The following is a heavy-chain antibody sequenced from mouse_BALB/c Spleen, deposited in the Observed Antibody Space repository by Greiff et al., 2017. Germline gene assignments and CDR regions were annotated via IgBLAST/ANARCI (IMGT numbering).Heavy chain of an antibody. D-gene: IGHD4-1*01. J-gene: IGHJ3*01. CDR3: ARSITGTWFAY. V-gene: IGHV1-7*01. CDR2: INPSTGYT. CDR1: GYTFTSYW. Sequence: QVQLKESGAELAKPGASVKMSCKASGYTFTSYWMHWVKQRPGQGLEWIGYINPSTGYTEYNQKFKDKATLTADKSSSTAYMQLSSLTSEDSAVYYCARSITGTWFAYWGQGTLVTVSA.